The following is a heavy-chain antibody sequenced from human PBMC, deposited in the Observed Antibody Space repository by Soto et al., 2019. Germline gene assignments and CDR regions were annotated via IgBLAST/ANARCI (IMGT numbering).Heavy chain of an antibody. CDR2: IIPIFGTA. CDR3: ARARGDEYSSSSDYYYGMDV. V-gene: IGHV1-69*13. J-gene: IGHJ6*02. D-gene: IGHD6-6*01. CDR1: GGTFSSYA. Sequence: SVKVSCKASGGTFSSYAISWVRQAPGQGLEWMGGIIPIFGTANYAQKFQGRVTITADESTSTAYMELSSLRSEDTAVYYCARARGDEYSSSSDYYYGMDVWGQGTTVTVSS.